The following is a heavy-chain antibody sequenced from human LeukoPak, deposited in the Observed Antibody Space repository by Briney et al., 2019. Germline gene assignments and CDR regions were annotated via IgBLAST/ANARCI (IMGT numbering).Heavy chain of an antibody. CDR1: GYPFSGYY. CDR2: INPNSGGT. Sequence: GASVRVSCRASGYPFSGYYLHWLRQAPGQQPEWLGWINPNSGGTNYAPKFQGRVTMTRDTSINAAYMELSSLSPDDTAVYYCARELAVTGTGPADYWGQGTVVTVSS. J-gene: IGHJ4*02. D-gene: IGHD1-7*01. V-gene: IGHV1-2*02. CDR3: ARELAVTGTGPADY.